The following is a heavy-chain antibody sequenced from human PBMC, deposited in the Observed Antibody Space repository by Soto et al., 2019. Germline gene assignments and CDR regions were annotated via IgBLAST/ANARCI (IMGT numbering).Heavy chain of an antibody. Sequence: GESLKISCQGSGYSFATFWIGWVRQMPGKGLEWMGITYPGDSDTRYSPSFQGQVTISADKSITTAYLQWSSLKASDTAIYYCATRQAGSLFFAFDLWGQGTMVTVSS. CDR2: TYPGDSDT. CDR3: ATRQAGSLFFAFDL. CDR1: GYSFATFW. J-gene: IGHJ3*01. D-gene: IGHD6-13*01. V-gene: IGHV5-51*01.